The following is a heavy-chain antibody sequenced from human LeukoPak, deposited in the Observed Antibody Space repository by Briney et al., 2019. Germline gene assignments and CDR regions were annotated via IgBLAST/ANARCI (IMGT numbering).Heavy chain of an antibody. J-gene: IGHJ4*02. Sequence: ASVKVSCKASGYTFTDYYIHWVRQAPGQGLEWMGGIIPILGTANYAQKFQGRVTITTDESTSTAYMELSSLRSEDTAVYYCARAKLGYCTNGVCYTPYYFDYWGQGTLVTVSS. CDR1: GYTFTDYY. CDR3: ARAKLGYCTNGVCYTPYYFDY. CDR2: IIPILGTA. V-gene: IGHV1-69*16. D-gene: IGHD2-8*01.